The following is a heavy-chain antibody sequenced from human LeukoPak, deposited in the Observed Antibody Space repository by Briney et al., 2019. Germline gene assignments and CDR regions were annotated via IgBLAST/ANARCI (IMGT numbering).Heavy chain of an antibody. CDR2: IYPHDSDT. CDR1: GYNFPKSW. Sequence: RHGESLKISCKASGYNFPKSWIGLVRQMPGKGLEWMGIIYPHDSDTRYSPSFQGQVTISADKSNTTAYLQWSSLKASDTAIYYCARHSTSASGTYALDYWGQGTLVAVSS. D-gene: IGHD3-10*01. J-gene: IGHJ4*02. V-gene: IGHV5-51*01. CDR3: ARHSTSASGTYALDY.